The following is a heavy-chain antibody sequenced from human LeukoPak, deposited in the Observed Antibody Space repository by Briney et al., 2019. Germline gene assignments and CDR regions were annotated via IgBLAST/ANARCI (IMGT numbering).Heavy chain of an antibody. Sequence: GASLKISCKGSGSIFTSYWIGWVRQMPGKGLEWMGIIYPGDSDTRYSPSFQGQVTISADKSISTAYLQWSSLKASDTAMYYCAILYCSSTSCPPIGAFDIWGQGTMVTVSS. J-gene: IGHJ3*02. CDR1: GSIFTSYW. CDR2: IYPGDSDT. V-gene: IGHV5-51*01. CDR3: AILYCSSTSCPPIGAFDI. D-gene: IGHD2-2*01.